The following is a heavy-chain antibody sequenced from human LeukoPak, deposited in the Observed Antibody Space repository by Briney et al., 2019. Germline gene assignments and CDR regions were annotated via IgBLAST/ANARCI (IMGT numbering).Heavy chain of an antibody. J-gene: IGHJ6*02. CDR3: TRDRHGMAV. V-gene: IGHV3-13*01. CDR2: IGAAGYT. CDR1: GFTLSDYD. Sequence: GGSLRLSCAASGFTLSDYDMHWVRRGTGKGLEWVSAIGAAGYTYYQGSVKGRFTISRDEAKNFLYLQMNSLRVEDTAVYYCTRDRHGMAVWGQGTTVTVSS.